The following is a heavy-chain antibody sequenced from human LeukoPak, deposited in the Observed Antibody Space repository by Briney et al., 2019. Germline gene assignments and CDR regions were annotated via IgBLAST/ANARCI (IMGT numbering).Heavy chain of an antibody. CDR3: ARDYDDRGRWFDP. CDR1: GGSISSGGYY. D-gene: IGHD5-12*01. V-gene: IGHV4-61*08. Sequence: SETLSLTCTVSGGSISSGGYYWSWIRQPPGKGPEWIGHIYNSGSTNYNPSLKSRVTISVGTSNNQFSLKLSSVTAADTAVYYCARDYDDRGRWFDPWGQGTLVTVSS. J-gene: IGHJ5*02. CDR2: IYNSGST.